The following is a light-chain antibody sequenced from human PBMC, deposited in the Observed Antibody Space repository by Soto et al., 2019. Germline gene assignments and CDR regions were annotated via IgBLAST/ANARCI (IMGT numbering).Light chain of an antibody. CDR1: SSDVGGYNY. Sequence: QSALTQPASVSGSPGQSITLSCTGTSSDVGGYNYVSWYQHHPGKAPKLMIYEVSLRPSGVSNRFSGSKSGNTASLTISGLLAEDEADYYCSSSTSSSTYLFGSGTKRTVL. CDR3: SSSTSSSTYL. J-gene: IGLJ1*01. CDR2: EVS. V-gene: IGLV2-14*01.